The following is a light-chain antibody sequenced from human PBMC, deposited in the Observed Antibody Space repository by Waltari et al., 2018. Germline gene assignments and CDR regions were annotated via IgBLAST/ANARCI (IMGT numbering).Light chain of an antibody. CDR2: EVS. CDR3: SSYTSSSIPYV. J-gene: IGLJ1*01. V-gene: IGLV2-14*01. CDR1: SSDVGGYNH. Sequence: QSALTQAASVSGSPGQSITISCTGTSSDVGGYNHVSWYQHHPGKAPKLIISEVSNRPSGVSYRFSGSKSGNTASLTISGLQAEDEADYYCSSYTSSSIPYVFRTGTKVTVL.